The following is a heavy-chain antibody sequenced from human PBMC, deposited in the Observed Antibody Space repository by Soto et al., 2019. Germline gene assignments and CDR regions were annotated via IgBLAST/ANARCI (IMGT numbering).Heavy chain of an antibody. J-gene: IGHJ4*02. Sequence: GSLRLSCAASGFTFSNYDMHWVRQAPGKGLEWVSAFGSAGDTYYADSVQGRFTISRENAKNSLYLLMNSLRAGDTAVYYCARSHSSGHYYFDSWGQGTLVTVSS. CDR1: GFTFSNYD. CDR3: ARSHSSGHYYFDS. V-gene: IGHV3-13*01. D-gene: IGHD3-22*01. CDR2: FGSAGDT.